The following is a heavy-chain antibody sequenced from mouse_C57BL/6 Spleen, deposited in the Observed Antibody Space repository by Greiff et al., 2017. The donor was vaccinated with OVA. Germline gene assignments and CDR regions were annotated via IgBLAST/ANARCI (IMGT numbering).Heavy chain of an antibody. D-gene: IGHD1-1*01. J-gene: IGHJ2*01. CDR2: IDPSDSYT. CDR3: ARETTVVARDFDY. V-gene: IGHV1-59*01. CDR1: GYTFTSYW. Sequence: LQQPGAELVRPGTSVKLSCKASGYTFTSYWMHWVKQRPGQGLEWIGVIDPSDSYTNYYQKFKGKAKLTVDTTSNTAYMQLSSLTSEDSAVYYCARETTVVARDFDYWGQGTTLTVSS.